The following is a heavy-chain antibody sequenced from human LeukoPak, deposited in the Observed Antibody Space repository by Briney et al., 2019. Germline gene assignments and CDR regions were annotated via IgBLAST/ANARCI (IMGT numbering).Heavy chain of an antibody. D-gene: IGHD3-22*01. CDR1: GGSISSYY. V-gene: IGHV4-59*12. CDR2: IYYSGST. CDR3: AREMGLSGITMIVGMVFDY. Sequence: SETLSLTCTVSGGSISSYYWSWIRQPPGKGLEWIGYIYYSGSTNYNPSLKSRVTISVDTSKNQFSLKLSSVTAADTAVYYCAREMGLSGITMIVGMVFDYWGQGTLVTVSS. J-gene: IGHJ4*02.